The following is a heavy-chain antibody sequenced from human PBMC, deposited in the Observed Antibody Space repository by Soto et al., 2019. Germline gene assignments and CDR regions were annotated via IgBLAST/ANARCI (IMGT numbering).Heavy chain of an antibody. D-gene: IGHD2-2*01. J-gene: IGHJ5*02. V-gene: IGHV3-73*01. Sequence: PGGSLRLSCAASGFNFIGSAMHWGRQASGKGLEWVGRIRSKANSYATAYAASVKGRFTISRDDSKNTAYLQMNSLKTEDTAVYYCTRQTRYQLKPWGQGTLVTVSS. CDR2: IRSKANSYAT. CDR1: GFNFIGSA. CDR3: TRQTRYQLKP.